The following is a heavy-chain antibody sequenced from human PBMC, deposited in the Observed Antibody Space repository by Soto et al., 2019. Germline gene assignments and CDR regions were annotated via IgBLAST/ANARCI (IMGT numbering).Heavy chain of an antibody. V-gene: IGHV3-30-3*01. CDR3: ARPLWRDDYNWGYFDL. J-gene: IGHJ2*01. Sequence: QVQLVESGRGVVQPGRSLRLSCAASGFTFSSYAMHWVRQAPGKGLEWVAVISYDGSNKYYADSVKGRFTISRDNSKNPLYLQMNSLRLEDTAVYYCARPLWRDDYNWGYFDLWGRGHLVTVSS. CDR1: GFTFSSYA. CDR2: ISYDGSNK. D-gene: IGHD4-4*01.